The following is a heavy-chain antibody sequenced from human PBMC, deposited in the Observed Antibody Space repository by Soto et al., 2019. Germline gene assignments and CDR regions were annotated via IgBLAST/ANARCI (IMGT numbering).Heavy chain of an antibody. V-gene: IGHV4-34*02. CDR3: LMVTYSGLDV. D-gene: IGHD5-18*01. CDR1: GSSFTTYY. Sequence: QVQLQQWGAGLLKPSETLSLTCALSGSSFTTYYWTWIRQPPGKGLDWIGEINNRGNTNYNPSLKSRVTISLATSKTQFSLKLTSVTAAETAVYYCLMVTYSGLDVWGQGTTVTVSS. J-gene: IGHJ6*02. CDR2: INNRGNT.